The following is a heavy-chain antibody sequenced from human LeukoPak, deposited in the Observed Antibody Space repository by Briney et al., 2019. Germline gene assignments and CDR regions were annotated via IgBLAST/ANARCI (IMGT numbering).Heavy chain of an antibody. CDR1: GYSFTSYW. CDR2: IDPSDSYT. D-gene: IGHD1-26*01. V-gene: IGHV5-10-1*01. J-gene: IGHJ4*02. Sequence: GESLKISCKGSGYSFTSYWISWVRQMPGKGLEWMGRIDPSDSYTNYSPSFQGHVTISADKSISTAYLQWSSLKASDTAMYYCVRQGQQESGSYYDLVLGYWGQGTLVTVSS. CDR3: VRQGQQESGSYYDLVLGY.